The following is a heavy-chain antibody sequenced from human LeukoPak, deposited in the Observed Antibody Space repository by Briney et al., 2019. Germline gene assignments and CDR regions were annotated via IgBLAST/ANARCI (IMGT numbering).Heavy chain of an antibody. Sequence: SGTLSLTCAVSGGSISSSNWWSWVRQPPGKGLEWIGEIYHSGSTNYNPSLKSRVTISEDKSKNQFSLKLSSVTAADTAVYYCARHDGYYDSSGYYYAYYFDYWGQGTLVTVSS. CDR2: IYHSGST. V-gene: IGHV4-4*02. CDR1: GGSISSSNW. CDR3: ARHDGYYDSSGYYYAYYFDY. D-gene: IGHD3-22*01. J-gene: IGHJ4*02.